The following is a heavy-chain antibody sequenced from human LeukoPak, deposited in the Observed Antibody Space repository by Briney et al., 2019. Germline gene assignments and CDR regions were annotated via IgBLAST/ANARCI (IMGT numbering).Heavy chain of an antibody. CDR2: VSASGDTT. J-gene: IGHJ4*02. Sequence: GGSLRLSCAASGFTFSSYAVSWVRQAPGKGLEWVSGVSASGDTTYYAGSVKGRFTISRDNSKNTLYLQMNSLTAEDTAIYYCAKDAGATMIIVVNYFDWWGQGTLVTVSS. D-gene: IGHD3-22*01. V-gene: IGHV3-23*01. CDR3: AKDAGATMIIVVNYFDW. CDR1: GFTFSSYA.